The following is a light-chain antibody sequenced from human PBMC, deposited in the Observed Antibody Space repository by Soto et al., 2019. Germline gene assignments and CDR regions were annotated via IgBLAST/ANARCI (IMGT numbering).Light chain of an antibody. J-gene: IGKJ1*01. CDR1: RSVCNN. CDR3: QQSYSTPRT. Sequence: EIVFTPPPATLFLSPGERATLSCSASRSVCNNLAWYQKTPGQAPGLLIYAASTRATGIPARFSGSGAGADFSIIVSSLQPDDFVTFYCQQSYSTPRTFGQGTKVDIK. CDR2: AAS. V-gene: IGKV3-11*01.